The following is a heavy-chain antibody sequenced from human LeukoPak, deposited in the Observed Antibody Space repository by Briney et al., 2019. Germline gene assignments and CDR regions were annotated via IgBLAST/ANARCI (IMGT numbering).Heavy chain of an antibody. V-gene: IGHV4-30-2*03. CDR2: IHYSGYT. CDR3: ARRPRAGWFDP. CDR1: GGSISSGGYS. Sequence: SQTLSLTCAVSGGSISSGGYSWSWIRQPPGKGLEWIGCIHYSGYTNYNPSLKSRVTISVDTSKNHFSLKLTSVTAADTAVYYCARRPRAGWFDPWGQGTLVTVSS. J-gene: IGHJ5*02.